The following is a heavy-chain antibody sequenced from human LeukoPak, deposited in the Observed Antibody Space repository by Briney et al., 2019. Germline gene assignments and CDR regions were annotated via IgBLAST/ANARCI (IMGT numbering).Heavy chain of an antibody. CDR1: GYTFTSYG. D-gene: IGHD1-1*01. Sequence: ASVKVSCKASGYTFTSYGISWVRQAPGQGLEWMGWISAYNGNTSYAQKLQGRVTMTTDTSTSTAYMELRSLRSDDTAVYYCARKLKDWNDGDYWGQGTLVTVSS. CDR2: ISAYNGNT. J-gene: IGHJ4*02. CDR3: ARKLKDWNDGDY. V-gene: IGHV1-18*01.